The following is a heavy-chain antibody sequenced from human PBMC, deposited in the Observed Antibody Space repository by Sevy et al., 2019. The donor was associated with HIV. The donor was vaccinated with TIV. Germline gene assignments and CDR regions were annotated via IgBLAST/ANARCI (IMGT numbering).Heavy chain of an antibody. CDR3: TRDGSGAYYYYYGMDV. Sequence: GGSLRLSCTASGFTFGDYAMSWFRQAPGKGLEWVGFIRSKGYGGTTEYAASVKGRFTISRDDSKRIAYLQMNSLKTEDTAVYYCTRDGSGAYYYYYGMDVWGQGTTVTVSS. J-gene: IGHJ6*02. D-gene: IGHD2-15*01. V-gene: IGHV3-49*03. CDR1: GFTFGDYA. CDR2: IRSKGYGGTT.